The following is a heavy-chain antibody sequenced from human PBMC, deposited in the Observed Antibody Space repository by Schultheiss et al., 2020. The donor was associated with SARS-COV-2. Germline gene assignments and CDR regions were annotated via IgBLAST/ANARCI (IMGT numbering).Heavy chain of an antibody. CDR1: GGSISSSSYY. Sequence: SETLSLTCTVSGGSISSSSYYWGWIRQPPGKGLEWIGYIYYSGSTNYNPSLKSRVTISVDTSKNQFSLKLSSVTAADTAVYYCARVPYSGDYYYGMDVWGQGTTVTVSS. D-gene: IGHD2-15*01. V-gene: IGHV4-61*05. CDR3: ARVPYSGDYYYGMDV. J-gene: IGHJ6*02. CDR2: IYYSGST.